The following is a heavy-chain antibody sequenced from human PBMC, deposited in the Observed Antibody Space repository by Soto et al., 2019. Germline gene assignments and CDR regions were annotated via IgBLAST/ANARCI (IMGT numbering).Heavy chain of an antibody. J-gene: IGHJ6*02. CDR2: IWYDGSNK. D-gene: IGHD4-17*01. Sequence: SLRLSCAASGFTFSSYGMHWVRQAPGKGLEWVAVIWYDGSNKYYADSVKGRFTISRDNSKNTLYLQMNSLRAEDTAVYYCARDPPPDYGDYRDKRDYYYYYGMDVWGQGTTVTVSS. V-gene: IGHV3-33*01. CDR1: GFTFSSYG. CDR3: ARDPPPDYGDYRDKRDYYYYYGMDV.